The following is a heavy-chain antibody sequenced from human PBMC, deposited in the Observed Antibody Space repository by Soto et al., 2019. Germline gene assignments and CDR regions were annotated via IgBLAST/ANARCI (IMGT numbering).Heavy chain of an antibody. CDR2: ISAYNGNT. V-gene: IGHV1-18*01. D-gene: IGHD3-16*01. CDR1: CYTFTNFG. Sequence: AAVKVSCKTPCYTFTNFGLSLLRQAPGQGLEWMGWISAYNGNTNYAQNFQGRVTMTTDTSTSTAYMELRSLRSDDTAVYYCARGGTPIEYWGQGTLVTVSS. CDR3: ARGGTPIEY. J-gene: IGHJ4*02.